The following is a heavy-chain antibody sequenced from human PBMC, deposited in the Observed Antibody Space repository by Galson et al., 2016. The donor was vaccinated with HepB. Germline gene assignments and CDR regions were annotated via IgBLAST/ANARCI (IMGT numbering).Heavy chain of an antibody. CDR2: IVVGTGNT. V-gene: IGHV1-58*01. CDR1: GFTFSTSA. Sequence: SVTVSCKASGFTFSTSAVQWVRQARGQRLEWIGWIVVGTGNTNYAQKFQERVTITRDLSTSTAYMELGSLRSDDAAVYYCAAERFCSGGSCPTNYYSGLDVWGQGTTVTVSS. D-gene: IGHD2-15*01. CDR3: AAERFCSGGSCPTNYYSGLDV. J-gene: IGHJ6*02.